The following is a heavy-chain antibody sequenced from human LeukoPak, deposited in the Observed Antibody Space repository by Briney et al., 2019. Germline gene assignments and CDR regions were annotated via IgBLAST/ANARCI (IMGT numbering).Heavy chain of an antibody. J-gene: IGHJ4*02. CDR3: ARDYCSSPSCQDGLFEL. D-gene: IGHD2-2*01. Sequence: GASVKVSCRASGYSFLGYGISWVRQAPGKGLEWMGWIDTNKGNTSYAQHFQGRLTLTTDTSTSTAYMELRSLRSDDTAVHYCARDYCSSPSCQDGLFELWGQGTLVTVSS. V-gene: IGHV1-18*04. CDR1: GYSFLGYG. CDR2: IDTNKGNT.